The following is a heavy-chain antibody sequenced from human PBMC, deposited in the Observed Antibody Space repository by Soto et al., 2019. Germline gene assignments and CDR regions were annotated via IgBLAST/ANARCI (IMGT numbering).Heavy chain of an antibody. D-gene: IGHD1-1*01. CDR2: ISSSSTHI. Sequence: EVQLVDSGGGLVKPGVSLRLSCAASGFTFSIYSMNWVRQAPGKGLEWVASISSSSTHIYYADSVKGRFTISRDNAKNSLYLQMNSLRAEDTAVYYCARDGESATGRRWFDPWGQGTLVTVSS. CDR1: GFTFSIYS. J-gene: IGHJ5*02. V-gene: IGHV3-21*01. CDR3: ARDGESATGRRWFDP.